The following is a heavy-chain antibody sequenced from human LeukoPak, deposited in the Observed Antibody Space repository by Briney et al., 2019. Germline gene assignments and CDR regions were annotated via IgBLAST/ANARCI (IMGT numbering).Heavy chain of an antibody. J-gene: IGHJ3*02. Sequence: QPGGSLRLSCAASGFTFSSYWMSWVRQAPGKGLEWVSGISWNSGSIGYADSVKGRFTISRDNAKNSLYLQMNSLRAEDTALYYCAKEMATGYIDDAFDIWGQGTMVTVSS. CDR1: GFTFSSYW. V-gene: IGHV3-9*01. CDR3: AKEMATGYIDDAFDI. D-gene: IGHD5-24*01. CDR2: ISWNSGSI.